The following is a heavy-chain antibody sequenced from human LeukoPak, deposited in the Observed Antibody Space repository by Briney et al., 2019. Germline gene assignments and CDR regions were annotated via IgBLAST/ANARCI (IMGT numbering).Heavy chain of an antibody. V-gene: IGHV1-2*05. Sequence: GASVKVSCKASGYTFTSYDINWVRQATGQGLEWMGRINPNSGGTNYAQKFQGRVTMTRDTSISTAYMELSRLRSDDTVVYYCALGTGVYDYWGQGTLVTVSS. D-gene: IGHD3/OR15-3a*01. CDR3: ALGTGVYDY. CDR1: GYTFTSYD. J-gene: IGHJ4*02. CDR2: INPNSGGT.